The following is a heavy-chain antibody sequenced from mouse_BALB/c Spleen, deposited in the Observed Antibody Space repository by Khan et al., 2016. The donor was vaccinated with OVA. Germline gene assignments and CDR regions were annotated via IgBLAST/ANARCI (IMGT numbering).Heavy chain of an antibody. D-gene: IGHD1-1*01. CDR1: GYTFTSYW. CDR3: ARSNYYGRGLYAMDY. CDR2: IGPGSGSA. V-gene: IGHV1S41*01. J-gene: IGHJ4*01. Sequence: DLVEPGASVKLSCKASGYTFTSYWINWIKKRPGQGLEWIGQIGPGSGSAYYNALFKGKATLTVDTSSTTVYIQLSSLSSEDSAVYFCARSNYYGRGLYAMDYWGQGTSVTVSS.